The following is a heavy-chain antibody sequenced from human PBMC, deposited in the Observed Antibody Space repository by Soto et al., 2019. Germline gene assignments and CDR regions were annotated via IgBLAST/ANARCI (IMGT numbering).Heavy chain of an antibody. J-gene: IGHJ6*02. CDR2: ISGSGGST. Sequence: GGSLRLSCAASGFTFSSYAMSWVRQAPGKGLEWVSAISGSGGSTYYADSVKGRFTISRDNSKNTLYLQMNSLRAEDTAVYYCAKVRMRDYYDSSGSWYYHCGMDVWGQGTTVTVSS. V-gene: IGHV3-23*01. CDR3: AKVRMRDYYDSSGSWYYHCGMDV. D-gene: IGHD3-22*01. CDR1: GFTFSSYA.